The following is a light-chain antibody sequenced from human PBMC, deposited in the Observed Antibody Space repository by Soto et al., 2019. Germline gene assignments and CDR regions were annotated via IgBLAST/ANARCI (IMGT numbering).Light chain of an antibody. CDR3: QHYDNSLLT. J-gene: IGKJ3*01. CDR2: ATS. CDR1: EPISYRS. Sequence: DIVMTQSPLSRPVTPGEPATLSCRASEPISYRSLAWYQHTPGRAPRLLIYATSSRAAGIPDRFVGSGSGTDFTLSISRLEPADFAVYYCQHYDNSLLTFGPGTKVDIK. V-gene: IGKV3-20*01.